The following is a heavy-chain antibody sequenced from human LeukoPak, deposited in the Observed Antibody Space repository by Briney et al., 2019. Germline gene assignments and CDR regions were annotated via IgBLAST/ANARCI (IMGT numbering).Heavy chain of an antibody. CDR2: IDWDDDK. V-gene: IGHV2-70*04. Sequence: SGPTLVXPTQTLTLTCTLSGFSLTTNGTRVSWIRQPPEKALEFLARIDWDDDKFYCTSLKTRLTISKDTSKNQVVLTMTNMDPVDTATYYCARISGPGAFDIWGQGTMVTVSS. CDR1: GFSLTTNGTR. J-gene: IGHJ3*02. D-gene: IGHD6-25*01. CDR3: ARISGPGAFDI.